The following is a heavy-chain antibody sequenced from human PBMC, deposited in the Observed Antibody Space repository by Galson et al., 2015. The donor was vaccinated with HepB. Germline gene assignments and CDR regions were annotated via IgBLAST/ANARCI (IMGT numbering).Heavy chain of an antibody. CDR1: GYTFTGYY. V-gene: IGHV1-2*04. Sequence: SVKVSCKASGYTFTGYYMHWVRQAPGQGLEWMGWINPNSGGTNYAQKFQGWVTMTRDTSISTAYMELSRLRSDDTAVYYCARSKSDILTGRTYNWFDPWGQGTLVTVSS. J-gene: IGHJ5*02. D-gene: IGHD3-9*01. CDR2: INPNSGGT. CDR3: ARSKSDILTGRTYNWFDP.